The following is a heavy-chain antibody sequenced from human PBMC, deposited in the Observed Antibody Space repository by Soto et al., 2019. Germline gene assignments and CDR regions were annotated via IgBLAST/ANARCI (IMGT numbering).Heavy chain of an antibody. D-gene: IGHD5-12*01. CDR1: GFGFGRNS. CDR2: ISAGGDLS. J-gene: IGHJ4*02. CDR3: SKWDGYGDY. Sequence: EVQLLESGGDLIHPGGSLRLSCAASGFGFGRNSMTWVRQTPGKGLEWVAGISAGGDLSWHADFVKGRFTISRDNSKNMVYLKMNNLRVDDTAVYFCSKWDGYGDYWGRGALVTVSA. V-gene: IGHV3-23*01.